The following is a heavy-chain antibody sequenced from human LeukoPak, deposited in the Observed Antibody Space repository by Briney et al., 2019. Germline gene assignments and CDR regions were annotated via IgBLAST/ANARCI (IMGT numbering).Heavy chain of an antibody. J-gene: IGHJ4*02. Sequence: GGSLRLSCAASGFTFSGSAMSWVRQAPGEGLEWVSAISGSGGSTYYADSVKGRFTISRDNSKNTLYLQMNSLRAEDTAVYYCAKVLKYYYDSSGDHYIDYWGQGTLVTVSS. CDR2: ISGSGGST. CDR1: GFTFSGSA. CDR3: AKVLKYYYDSSGDHYIDY. V-gene: IGHV3-23*01. D-gene: IGHD3-22*01.